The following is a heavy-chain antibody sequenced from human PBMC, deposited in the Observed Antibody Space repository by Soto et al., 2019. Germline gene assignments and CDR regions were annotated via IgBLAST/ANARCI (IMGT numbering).Heavy chain of an antibody. D-gene: IGHD4-17*01. CDR2: IYHSGFT. Sequence: QVQLQESGPGLVKPSQTLSLTCTVSGGSISTGGYYWSWIRQHPGRGLEWMGYIYHSGFTFSNPSLQSRVAISKDTSENQFSLKLSSVTAADTAVYYCATVRWELHDAFDIWGHGTMVSVSS. CDR3: ATVRWELHDAFDI. V-gene: IGHV4-31*03. J-gene: IGHJ3*02. CDR1: GGSISTGGYY.